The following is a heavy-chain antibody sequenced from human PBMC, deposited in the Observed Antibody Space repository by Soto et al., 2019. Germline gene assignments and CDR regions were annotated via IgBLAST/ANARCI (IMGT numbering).Heavy chain of an antibody. D-gene: IGHD1-26*01. CDR3: ARGSVGARRHYYYYGMDV. Sequence: SVKVSCKASGGTFSSYAISWVRQAPGQGLEWMGGIIPIFGTANYAQKFQGRVTITADESTSTACMELSSLRSEDTAVYYCARGSVGARRHYYYYGMDVWGQGTTVTVSS. CDR2: IIPIFGTA. J-gene: IGHJ6*02. V-gene: IGHV1-69*13. CDR1: GGTFSSYA.